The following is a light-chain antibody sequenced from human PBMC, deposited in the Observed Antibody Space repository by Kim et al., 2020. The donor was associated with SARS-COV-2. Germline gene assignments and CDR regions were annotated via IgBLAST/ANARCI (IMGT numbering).Light chain of an antibody. V-gene: IGKV3-20*01. CDR1: QSVSNSY. CDR2: STS. J-gene: IGKJ4*01. Sequence: LPPGERSHLSCRASQSVSNSYLAWYQQKPGQAPRLLIYSTSSRAADIPDRFTGSGSETDFTLTISRLEPEDFAVYYCQQYGSSPLAFGGGTKVEI. CDR3: QQYGSSPLA.